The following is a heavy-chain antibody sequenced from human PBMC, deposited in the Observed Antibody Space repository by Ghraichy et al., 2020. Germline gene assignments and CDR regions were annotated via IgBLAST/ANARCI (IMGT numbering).Heavy chain of an antibody. Sequence: SVKVSCKASGGSFSSYAISWVRQAPGQGLEWMGGIIPIFGTANYAQKSQGRVTITADESTTTAYIELSSLRSEDTAVYYCARVWYSSAWPRDFYWYFDLWGRGTLVTVSS. CDR3: ARVWYSSAWPRDFYWYFDL. CDR2: IIPIFGTA. D-gene: IGHD6-19*01. J-gene: IGHJ2*01. V-gene: IGHV1-69*13. CDR1: GGSFSSYA.